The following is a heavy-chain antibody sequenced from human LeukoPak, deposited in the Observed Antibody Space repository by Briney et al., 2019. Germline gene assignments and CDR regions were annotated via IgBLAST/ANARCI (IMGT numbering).Heavy chain of an antibody. CDR3: ARGLVVVPAAILAVAGSFDY. V-gene: IGHV1-69*05. CDR2: IIPIFGTA. J-gene: IGHJ4*02. Sequence: SVKVSCKASGGTFSSYAISWVRQAPGQGLEWMGRIIPIFGTANYAQKFQGRVTITTDESTSTAYMELSSLRSEDTAVYYCARGLVVVPAAILAVAGSFDYWGQGTLVTVSS. D-gene: IGHD2-2*02. CDR1: GGTFSSYA.